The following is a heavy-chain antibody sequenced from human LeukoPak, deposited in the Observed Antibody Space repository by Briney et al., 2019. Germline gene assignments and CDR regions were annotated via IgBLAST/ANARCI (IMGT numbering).Heavy chain of an antibody. Sequence: ASVKVSCKASGGSFRRNTIAWVRQAPGQGLEWMGMIVPISGTPNYAQKLQGRLTISTDESTSTAYMDLSNLRSDDTAIYYCAINTGGRADAFDIWGQGTLVTVSS. J-gene: IGHJ3*02. CDR1: GGSFRRNT. D-gene: IGHD1-26*01. V-gene: IGHV1-69*05. CDR2: IVPISGTP. CDR3: AINTGGRADAFDI.